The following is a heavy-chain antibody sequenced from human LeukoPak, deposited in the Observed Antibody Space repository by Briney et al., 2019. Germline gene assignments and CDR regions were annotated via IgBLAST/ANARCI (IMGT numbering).Heavy chain of an antibody. CDR1: GGSFSGYY. CDR2: INHSGST. CDR3: ARGMAVYYYYGMDV. Sequence: SETLSHTCAVYGGSFSGYYWSWIRQPPGKGLEWIGEINHSGSTNYNPSLKSRVTISVDTSKNQFSLKLSSVTAADTAVYYCARGMAVYYYYGMDVWDQGTTVTVSS. V-gene: IGHV4-34*01. J-gene: IGHJ6*02. D-gene: IGHD5-24*01.